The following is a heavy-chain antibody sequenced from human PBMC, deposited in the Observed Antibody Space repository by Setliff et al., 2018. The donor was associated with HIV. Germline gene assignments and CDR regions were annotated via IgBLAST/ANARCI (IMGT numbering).Heavy chain of an antibody. CDR2: IYQSGST. CDR1: GDSINTGGYA. V-gene: IGHV4-30-2*01. CDR3: ARMVRGLILRGYHYHADV. J-gene: IGHJ6*04. D-gene: IGHD3-10*01. Sequence: PSETLSLTCAVSGDSINTGGYAWSWIQQPRGKGREFIGYIYQSGSTYYDPSLRSRVTMSIDRSKNQFSLKLPSVTAADTAVYYCARMVRGLILRGYHYHADVWGKGTTVTVSS.